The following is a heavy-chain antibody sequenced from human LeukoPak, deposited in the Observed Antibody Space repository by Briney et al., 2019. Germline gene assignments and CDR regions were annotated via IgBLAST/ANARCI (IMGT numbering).Heavy chain of an antibody. CDR3: ARDRPLYCSSTSCYPDYYYYYGMDV. D-gene: IGHD2-2*01. Sequence: GASVKVSCKGSGYTFISYGISWVRQAPGQGLEWMGWISAYNGNTKYAQKLQGRVTMTTDTPTSTAYMELRSLRSDDTAVYYCARDRPLYCSSTSCYPDYYYYYGMDVRGQGTTVTVSS. CDR2: ISAYNGNT. CDR1: GYTFISYG. V-gene: IGHV1-18*01. J-gene: IGHJ6*02.